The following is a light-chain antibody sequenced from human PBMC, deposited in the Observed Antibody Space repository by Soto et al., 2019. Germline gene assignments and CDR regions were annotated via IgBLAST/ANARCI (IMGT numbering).Light chain of an antibody. Sequence: IVITQSPNPLARALGERGPSNCKYSHTLLSASISKTYLAWYQQKPRQPPKLLIYWASVRASGVPDRFSGSGSGTDFTLTISSLQPEDFATYYCQQANSFPITFGQGTRLEIK. J-gene: IGKJ5*01. CDR2: WAS. CDR1: HTLLSASISKTY. CDR3: QQANSFPIT. V-gene: IGKV4-1*01.